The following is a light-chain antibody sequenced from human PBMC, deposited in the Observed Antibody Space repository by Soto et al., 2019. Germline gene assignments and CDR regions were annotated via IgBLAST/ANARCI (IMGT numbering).Light chain of an antibody. CDR1: QYISSW. Sequence: DIQMTQSPSTLSASVGDRVTITCRASQYISSWLAWYQQKPGTAPRLLIYDTSNLEDGVPSTFRGSGYGTDFTLTVSSMKHDDSETYYCQQYNTYTWTFGQGTKVDIK. CDR2: DTS. CDR3: QQYNTYTWT. J-gene: IGKJ1*01. V-gene: IGKV1-5*01.